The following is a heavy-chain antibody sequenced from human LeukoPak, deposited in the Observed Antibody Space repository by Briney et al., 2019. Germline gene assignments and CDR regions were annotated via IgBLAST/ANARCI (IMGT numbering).Heavy chain of an antibody. CDR1: GFTFSSYA. J-gene: IGHJ4*02. CDR3: ARVGQQLVSDMPCDY. D-gene: IGHD6-13*01. CDR2: ISYDGSNK. Sequence: GGSLRLSCAASGFTFSSYAMHWVRQAPGKGLEWVAVISYDGSNKYYADSVKGRFTISRDNSKNTLYLQMNSLRAEDTAVYYCARVGQQLVSDMPCDYWGQGTLVTVSS. V-gene: IGHV3-30-3*01.